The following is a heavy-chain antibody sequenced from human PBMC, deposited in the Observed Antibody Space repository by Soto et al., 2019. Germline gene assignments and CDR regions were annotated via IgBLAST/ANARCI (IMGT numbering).Heavy chain of an antibody. D-gene: IGHD1-26*01. CDR1: GFTFSSYA. CDR2: INEAGDDT. V-gene: IGHV3-23*01. CDR3: TKPLAHGIVRGTGIDS. J-gene: IGHJ4*02. Sequence: EVQLLESGGGLVQPGGSLRLSCEASGFTFSSYAMKWVRQAPGKGLEWVSSINEAGDDTYYANSVRGRITISRDNSKNTLNLQMNSLRAEDTAKYCCTKPLAHGIVRGTGIDSWRQGTLVTVSS.